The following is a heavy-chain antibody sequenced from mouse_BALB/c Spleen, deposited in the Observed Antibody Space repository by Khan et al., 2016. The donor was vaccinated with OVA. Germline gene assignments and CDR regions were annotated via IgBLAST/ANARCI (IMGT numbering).Heavy chain of an antibody. CDR1: GYTFINYW. J-gene: IGHJ2*01. D-gene: IGHD1-1*01. CDR3: ARRGLRWDFDY. V-gene: IGHV1-7*01. CDR2: INPSTAYT. Sequence: QVQLKQSGAELAKPGASVKMSCKASGYTFINYWILWVKQRPGQGLEWIGYINPSTAYTEYNQNFKDKATLTADKSSRTVYMQLSSLTSEDSAVYYCARRGLRWDFDYWGQGTTLTGSS.